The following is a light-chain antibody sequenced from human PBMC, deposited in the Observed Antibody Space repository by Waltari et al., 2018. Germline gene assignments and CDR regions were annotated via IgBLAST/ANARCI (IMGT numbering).Light chain of an antibody. CDR2: EVN. V-gene: IGLV2-23*02. Sequence: PGQSITISCSGTGSDVGSYNLVSWYQQHPGKAPKLIIYEVNMRPSGVSDRVSGSKSGVTASLTISGLQAEDEAVYFCCSFATNSIVIFGGGTKLTVL. J-gene: IGLJ2*01. CDR1: GSDVGSYNL. CDR3: CSFATNSIVI.